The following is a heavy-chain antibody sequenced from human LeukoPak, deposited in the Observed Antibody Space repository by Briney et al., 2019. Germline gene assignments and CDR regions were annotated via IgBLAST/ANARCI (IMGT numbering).Heavy chain of an antibody. D-gene: IGHD6-13*01. Sequence: PGGSLRLSCAASEFTFDDYGMSWVRQAPGKGLEWVSSISSSSSYIYYADSVKGRFTISRDNAKNSLYLQMNSLRAEDTAVYYCARDLNLIAAAGKRYYGMDVWGQGTTVTVSS. CDR1: EFTFDDYG. CDR2: ISSSSSYI. V-gene: IGHV3-21*01. CDR3: ARDLNLIAAAGKRYYGMDV. J-gene: IGHJ6*02.